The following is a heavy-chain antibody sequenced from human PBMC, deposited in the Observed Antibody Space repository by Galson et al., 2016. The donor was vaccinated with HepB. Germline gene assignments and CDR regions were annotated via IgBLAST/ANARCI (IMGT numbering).Heavy chain of an antibody. J-gene: IGHJ6*03. CDR3: ATGIVVAGKYYYYYMDV. CDR1: GGSISSSDYY. D-gene: IGHD6-19*01. V-gene: IGHV4-39*01. Sequence: LSLTCIVSGGSISSSDYYWGWIRQPPGRGLEWIGSIYYSESTYYNPSLKSRVTISVDTSKNQFSLRLNSVTAADTGVYYCATGIVVAGKYYYYYMDVGGKGTTVTVSS. CDR2: IYYSEST.